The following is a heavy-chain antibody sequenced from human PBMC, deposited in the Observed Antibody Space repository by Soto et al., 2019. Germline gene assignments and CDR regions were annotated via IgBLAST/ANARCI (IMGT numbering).Heavy chain of an antibody. CDR2: IRSKDKDYAT. D-gene: IGHD3-3*01. J-gene: IGHJ6*03. V-gene: IGHV3-73*01. CDR1: GFTFSGCA. CDR3: TRDIGDVTTIFGVLDRTGGFYYFMDV. Sequence: EVQLVESGGGLVQPGGSLKLSCAASGFTFSGCATHWVRQASGKGLEWVGRIRSKDKDYATAYAASVKGRFTISRDDSKNTAYLQMNNLKTEDTAVYYCTRDIGDVTTIFGVLDRTGGFYYFMDVWGKGTTVTVSS.